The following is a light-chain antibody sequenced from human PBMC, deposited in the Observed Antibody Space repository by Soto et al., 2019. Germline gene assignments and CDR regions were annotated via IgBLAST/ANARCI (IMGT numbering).Light chain of an antibody. CDR3: SSYTSSSTRV. CDR1: SSDVGGYNY. Sequence: QSALTQPASVSGSTGQSITISCTGTSSDVGGYNYVSWYQQHPGKAPKLMIYDVSNRPSGVSNRFSGSKSGITASLTISGLQAEDEADYYCSSYTSSSTRVFGGGTKLTVL. J-gene: IGLJ2*01. V-gene: IGLV2-14*01. CDR2: DVS.